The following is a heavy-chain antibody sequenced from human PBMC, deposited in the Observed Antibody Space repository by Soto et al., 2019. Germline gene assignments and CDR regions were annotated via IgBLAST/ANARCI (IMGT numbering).Heavy chain of an antibody. V-gene: IGHV4-34*01. Sequence: SRALSLTCAGYGGSFTGYYWTWIRQPPGTGLEWIGQINQSGSTNYNPSLKSRVAVSVDTSKNQFSLKLRSVTAADAAVYFCARGMALRDAPVQNEFDHWCPGNLGTV. CDR1: GGSFTGYY. D-gene: IGHD1-1*01. J-gene: IGHJ4*02. CDR3: ARGMALRDAPVQNEFDH. CDR2: INQSGST.